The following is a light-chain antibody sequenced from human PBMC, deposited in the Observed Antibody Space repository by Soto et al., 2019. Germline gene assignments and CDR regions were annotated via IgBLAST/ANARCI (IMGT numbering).Light chain of an antibody. CDR1: QSITNY. V-gene: IGKV1-39*01. Sequence: DLPMTQSPSSLSASVGDRVTITCRASQSITNYLNWYQQKPGKAPRLLIYAASSLQSGVPSRFSGSVSGTDFTLTISSLQPEDFATYYCQQSYSTPYTFGQGTKLEIK. CDR3: QQSYSTPYT. CDR2: AAS. J-gene: IGKJ2*01.